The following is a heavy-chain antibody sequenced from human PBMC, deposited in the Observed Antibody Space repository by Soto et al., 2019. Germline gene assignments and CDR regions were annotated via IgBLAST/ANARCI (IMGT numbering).Heavy chain of an antibody. CDR1: GFTFSSYS. V-gene: IGHV3-48*02. CDR3: ARAIGKGVVTAILLP. D-gene: IGHD2-21*02. Sequence: EVQLVESGGGLVQPGGSLRLSCAASGFTFSSYSMNWVRQAPGKGLEWVSYISSISSTIYYADSVKGRFTISRDNAKNSLYLQMNSLRDEDTAVYYCARAIGKGVVTAILLPWGQGTLVTVSS. J-gene: IGHJ5*02. CDR2: ISSISSTI.